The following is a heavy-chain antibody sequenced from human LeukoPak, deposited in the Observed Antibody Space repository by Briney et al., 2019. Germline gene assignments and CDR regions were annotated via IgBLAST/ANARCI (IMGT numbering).Heavy chain of an antibody. J-gene: IGHJ4*02. CDR1: GVSMTGYY. CDR2: IHYSGST. Sequence: SETLSLTCTVSGVSMTGYYWSWIRQPPGKELEYIGYIHYSGSTNYNPSLKSRATISIDTSKNQFSLRLSSVSAADTALYYCVKRAGTYFDYWGQGILVTVSS. V-gene: IGHV4-59*01. D-gene: IGHD1-26*01. CDR3: VKRAGTYFDY.